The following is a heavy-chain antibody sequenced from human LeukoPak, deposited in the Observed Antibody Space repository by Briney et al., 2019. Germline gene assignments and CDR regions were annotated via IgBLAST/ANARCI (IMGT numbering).Heavy chain of an antibody. D-gene: IGHD4-17*01. CDR3: ARPKTTVTTPDY. J-gene: IGHJ4*02. CDR2: IYYSGST. Sequence: SETLSLTCTVSGGSISSYYWSWIRQPPGKGLEWIGYIYYSGSTNYNPSLKSRVTISVDTSKNQFSLKLSSVTAADTAVYYCARPKTTVTTPDYWGQGTLVTVSS. CDR1: GGSISSYY. V-gene: IGHV4-59*08.